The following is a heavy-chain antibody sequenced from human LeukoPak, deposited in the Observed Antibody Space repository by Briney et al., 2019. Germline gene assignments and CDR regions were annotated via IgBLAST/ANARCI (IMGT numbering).Heavy chain of an antibody. CDR3: ARAPMGTLGYCSGGSCYWHYHYYMDV. D-gene: IGHD2-15*01. Sequence: ASVKVSCKASGYTFSSYYMHWVRQAPGQGLEWMGLINPTGGSTSYAQNFQGRVTMTRDMSTSTAYMELSSLRSEDTAVYYCARAPMGTLGYCSGGSCYWHYHYYMDVWGKGTTVTVSS. J-gene: IGHJ6*03. CDR2: INPTGGST. CDR1: GYTFSSYY. V-gene: IGHV1-46*01.